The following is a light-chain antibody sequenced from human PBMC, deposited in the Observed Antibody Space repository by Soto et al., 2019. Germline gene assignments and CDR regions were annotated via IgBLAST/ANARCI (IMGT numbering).Light chain of an antibody. J-gene: IGKJ2*01. CDR3: QHDDRSPPYT. V-gene: IGKV3-20*01. CDR2: AAS. Sequence: EIVLTQSPVTLSLSPGERATLSCRSSRSFASSYLGWYQQKPGQAPRLLLYAASTRATGIPDRFSGSGSATAFTLTLSRLEPEDSAVYYGQHDDRSPPYTVGQGTKLEIK. CDR1: RSFASSY.